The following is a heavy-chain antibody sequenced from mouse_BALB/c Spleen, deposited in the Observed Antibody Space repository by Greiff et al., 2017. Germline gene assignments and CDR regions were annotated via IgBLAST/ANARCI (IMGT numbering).Heavy chain of an antibody. CDR2: ISSGGST. J-gene: IGHJ4*01. CDR1: GFTFSSYA. CDR3: ARGGELGFYYAMDY. D-gene: IGHD3-1*01. V-gene: IGHV5-6-5*01. Sequence: EVQLVESGGGLVKPGGSLKLSCAASGFTFSSYAMSWVRQTPEKRLEWVASISSGGSTYYPDSVKGRFTISRDNARNILYLQMSSLRSEDTAMYYCARGGELGFYYAMDYWGQGTSVTVSS.